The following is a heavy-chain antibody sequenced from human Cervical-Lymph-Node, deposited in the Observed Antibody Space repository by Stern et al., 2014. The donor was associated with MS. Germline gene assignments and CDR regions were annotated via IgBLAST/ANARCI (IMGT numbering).Heavy chain of an antibody. CDR2: INPNGSVT. D-gene: IGHD3-16*01. CDR1: GYTFTNYY. V-gene: IGHV1-46*01. CDR3: TRAVGGVERE. J-gene: IGHJ4*02. Sequence: QVQLLESGPEVKKPGASVMVSCKTSGYTFTNYYIHWVRKAPAPGLARMGIINPNGSVTASAQKFLGRLTMTTDTPPHPVDMRPFTLTSEDTAMYYCTRAVGGVEREWGQGTLVFVSS.